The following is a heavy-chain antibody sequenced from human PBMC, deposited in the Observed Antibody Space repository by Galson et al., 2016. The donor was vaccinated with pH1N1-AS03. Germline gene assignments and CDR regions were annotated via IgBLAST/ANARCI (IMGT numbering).Heavy chain of an antibody. V-gene: IGHV3-48*03. CDR2: IDSSGDNK. CDR1: GFIFSSYE. CDR3: ASRYESNGYSYYFDL. J-gene: IGHJ4*02. D-gene: IGHD3-22*01. Sequence: SLRLSCAASGFIFSSYEMNWVRQAPGKGLEWVSYIDSSGDNKDYADSVKGRFSISRDNAKKTLNLQMNGLRAEDTAVYYRASRYESNGYSYYFDLWGQGTLVTVSS.